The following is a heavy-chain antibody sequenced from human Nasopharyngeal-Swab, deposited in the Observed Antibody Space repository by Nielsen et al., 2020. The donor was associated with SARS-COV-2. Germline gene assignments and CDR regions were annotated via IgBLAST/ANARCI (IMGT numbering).Heavy chain of an antibody. CDR2: INHKRGT. CDR3: ARAHYDYIWGSYRSAFQDDAFDI. Sequence: PGKGLEWIGEINHKRGTNYNPSLESRVTVSLDTSKSQLSLRLISVTAADTAVYYCARAHYDYIWGSYRSAFQDDAFDIWGRGTMVTVSS. D-gene: IGHD3-16*02. V-gene: IGHV4-34*01. J-gene: IGHJ3*02.